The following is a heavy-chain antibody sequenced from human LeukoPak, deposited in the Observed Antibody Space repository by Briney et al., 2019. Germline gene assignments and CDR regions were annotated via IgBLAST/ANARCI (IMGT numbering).Heavy chain of an antibody. CDR3: ARGIRRQYYDILTGYYSRGPVGYFDY. J-gene: IGHJ4*02. CDR1: GGSFSGYY. CDR2: INHSGST. V-gene: IGHV4-34*01. Sequence: PSETLSLTCAVYGGSFSGYYWSWIRQPPGKGLEWIGEINHSGSTNYNPSLKSRVTISVDTSKNQFSLKLSSVTAADTAVYYCARGIRRQYYDILTGYYSRGPVGYFDYWGQGTLVTVSS. D-gene: IGHD3-9*01.